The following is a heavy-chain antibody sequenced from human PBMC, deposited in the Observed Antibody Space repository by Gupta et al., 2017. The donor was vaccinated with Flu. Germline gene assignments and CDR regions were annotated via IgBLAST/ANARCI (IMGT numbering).Heavy chain of an antibody. D-gene: IGHD6-13*01. V-gene: IGHV4-59*01. CDR1: GGSISSYK. CDR2: IYYSGST. Sequence: QVQLQESGPGLVKPSETLSLTCTASGGSISSYKWSWIRQPPGKGLEWIGYIYYSGSTSYNPSLKSRVTLSVDTSKNQFSLKLSSVTAADTAVYYCAKSLSSSWYALWDYWGQGTLVTVSS. CDR3: AKSLSSSWYALWDY. J-gene: IGHJ4*02.